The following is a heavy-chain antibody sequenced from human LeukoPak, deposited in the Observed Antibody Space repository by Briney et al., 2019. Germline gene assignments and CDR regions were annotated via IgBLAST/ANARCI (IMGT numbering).Heavy chain of an antibody. J-gene: IGHJ4*02. V-gene: IGHV3-48*01. CDR2: ISSSSSTI. D-gene: IGHD5-12*01. Sequence: GGSLTLSCAASGFTFSSYSMNWVRQAPGKGLEWVSSISSSSSTIYYADSVKSRFTISRDNAKNSLYLQMNSLRAEDTAVYYCARERLGGVDYWGQGTLVTVSS. CDR3: ARERLGGVDY. CDR1: GFTFSSYS.